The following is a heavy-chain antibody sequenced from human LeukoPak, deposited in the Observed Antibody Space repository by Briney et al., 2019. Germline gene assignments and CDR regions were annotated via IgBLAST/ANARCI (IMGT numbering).Heavy chain of an antibody. J-gene: IGHJ4*02. CDR1: GFTLSGYW. V-gene: IGHV3-74*01. D-gene: IGHD3-3*01. CDR3: AKDPYEDYYFDY. Sequence: GGSLRLSCEASGFTLSGYWIHWVRQAPGKGLVWVARINPDGSITSYADSVKGRFTISRDNSKNTLYLQMNSLRAEDTAVYYCAKDPYEDYYFDYWGQGTLVTVSS. CDR2: INPDGSIT.